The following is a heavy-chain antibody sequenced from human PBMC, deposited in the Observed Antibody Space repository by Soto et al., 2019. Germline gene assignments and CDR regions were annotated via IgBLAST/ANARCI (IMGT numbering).Heavy chain of an antibody. D-gene: IGHD3-22*01. Sequence: GGSLRLSCAASGFTFSSYSMNWVRQAPGKGLEWVSSISSSSSYIYYADSVKGRFTISRDNAKNSLYLQMNSLRAEDTAVYYCARDQEYYYDSSGGSDYWGQGTLVTVSS. CDR1: GFTFSSYS. V-gene: IGHV3-21*01. CDR2: ISSSSSYI. CDR3: ARDQEYYYDSSGGSDY. J-gene: IGHJ4*02.